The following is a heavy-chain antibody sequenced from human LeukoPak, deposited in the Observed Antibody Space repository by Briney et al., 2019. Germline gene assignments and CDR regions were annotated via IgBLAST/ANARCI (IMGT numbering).Heavy chain of an antibody. CDR2: IRDDGSNK. V-gene: IGHV3-30*02. Sequence: GGSLRLSCAASGFTFSSYGMHWVRQAPGKGLEWVAFIRDDGSNKYYADSVKGRFTISRDNSENTLYLQMNSLRTEDTAVYYCAKDPRERLRFHYFDYWGQGTLVTVSS. J-gene: IGHJ4*02. D-gene: IGHD1-26*01. CDR3: AKDPRERLRFHYFDY. CDR1: GFTFSSYG.